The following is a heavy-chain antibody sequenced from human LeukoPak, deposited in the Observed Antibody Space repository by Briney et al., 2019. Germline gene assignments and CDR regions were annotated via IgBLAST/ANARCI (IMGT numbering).Heavy chain of an antibody. V-gene: IGHV1-69*13. Sequence: SVKVSCKASGCTFSSYAISWVRQPPGQGLEWMGGIIPIFGTANYAQKFQGRVTITADESTSTAYMELSSLRSEDTAVYYCAHQQLGSSEFDYWGQGTLVTVSS. CDR2: IIPIFGTA. CDR1: GCTFSSYA. CDR3: AHQQLGSSEFDY. D-gene: IGHD6-13*01. J-gene: IGHJ4*02.